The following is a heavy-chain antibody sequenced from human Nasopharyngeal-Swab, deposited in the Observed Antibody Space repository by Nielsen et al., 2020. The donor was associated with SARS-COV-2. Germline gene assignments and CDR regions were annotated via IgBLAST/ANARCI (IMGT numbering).Heavy chain of an antibody. D-gene: IGHD1-26*01. Sequence: KASCKGSGYSFTTYWIGWVRQMPGKGLEWMGIIYPGDSNTRYSPYFQGQVTISVDKYSSTAYLQWSSLKASDTAIYYCARPMRPMGHYYFGMDVWGQGTTVTVSS. CDR2: IYPGDSNT. J-gene: IGHJ6*02. CDR1: GYSFTTYW. V-gene: IGHV5-51*01. CDR3: ARPMRPMGHYYFGMDV.